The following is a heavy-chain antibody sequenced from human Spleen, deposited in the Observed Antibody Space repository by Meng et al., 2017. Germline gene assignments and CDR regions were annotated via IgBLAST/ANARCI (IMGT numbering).Heavy chain of an antibody. V-gene: IGHV3-20*04. Sequence: GESLKISCAASGFSFDDYGMSWVRQAPGKGLEWVSGIKLNGVSTGYADSVKGRFTISRDNAKNSLYLQMNSLRAEDTALYYCAREPTYYYGSGSYVGAFDIWGQGTMVTVSS. CDR3: AREPTYYYGSGSYVGAFDI. D-gene: IGHD3-10*01. J-gene: IGHJ3*02. CDR1: GFSFDDYG. CDR2: IKLNGVST.